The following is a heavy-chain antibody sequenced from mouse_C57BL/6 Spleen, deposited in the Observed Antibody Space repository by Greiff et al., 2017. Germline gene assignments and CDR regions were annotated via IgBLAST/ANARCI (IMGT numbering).Heavy chain of an antibody. D-gene: IGHD2-4*01. Sequence: QVQLQQPGAELVRPGTSVKLSCKASGYTFTSYWMHWVKQRPGQGLEWIGVIDPSDSYTNYNQKFKGKATLTVDTSSSTAYMQLSSLTSEDSAVYYGARAGPYDYDVKDYWGQGTTLTVSS. J-gene: IGHJ2*01. CDR1: GYTFTSYW. CDR2: IDPSDSYT. CDR3: ARAGPYDYDVKDY. V-gene: IGHV1-59*01.